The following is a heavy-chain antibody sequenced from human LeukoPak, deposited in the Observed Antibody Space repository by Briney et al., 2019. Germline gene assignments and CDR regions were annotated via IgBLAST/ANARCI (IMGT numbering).Heavy chain of an antibody. CDR1: GGTFSSYA. V-gene: IGHV1-69*13. J-gene: IGHJ5*02. D-gene: IGHD2-15*01. Sequence: ASVKVSCKASGGTFSSYAISWVRQAPGQGLEWMGGIIPIFGTANYAQKFQGRVTITADESTTTAYVELRSLRSDDTAVYYCARAGAVVDNWFDPWGQGTLVTVSS. CDR2: IIPIFGTA. CDR3: ARAGAVVDNWFDP.